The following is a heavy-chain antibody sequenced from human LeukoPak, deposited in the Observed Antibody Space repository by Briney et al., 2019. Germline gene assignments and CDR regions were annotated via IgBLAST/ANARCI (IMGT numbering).Heavy chain of an antibody. Sequence: GASVKASCKASGDAFTTYDINWVRQATGQGPEWIGWMNPNSGNTGYTQNFQGRVTMTRNTSISTAYMELSSLKSEDTAVYYCARGRGSGHKENWFDPWGLGTLVTVSS. CDR2: MNPNSGNT. J-gene: IGHJ5*02. D-gene: IGHD6-19*01. V-gene: IGHV1-8*01. CDR3: ARGRGSGHKENWFDP. CDR1: GDAFTTYD.